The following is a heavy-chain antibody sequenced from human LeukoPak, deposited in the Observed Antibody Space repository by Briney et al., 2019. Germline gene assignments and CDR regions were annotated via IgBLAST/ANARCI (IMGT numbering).Heavy chain of an antibody. Sequence: SETLSLTCTVSGYSISSGYYWGWIRQPPGKGLEWIGSIYHSGSTYYNPSLKSRVTISVDTSKNQFSLKLSSVTAADTAVYYCAGGEQWLVPSAFDIWGQGTMVTVSS. V-gene: IGHV4-38-2*02. J-gene: IGHJ3*02. CDR2: IYHSGST. CDR1: GYSISSGYY. CDR3: AGGEQWLVPSAFDI. D-gene: IGHD6-19*01.